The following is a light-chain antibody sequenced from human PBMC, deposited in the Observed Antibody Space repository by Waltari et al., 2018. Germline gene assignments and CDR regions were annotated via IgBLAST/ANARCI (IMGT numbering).Light chain of an antibody. J-gene: IGLJ2*01. Sequence: QSVLTQPPSVSAASGQKVTISCSGSSPHIRKNYVSWYQLFPGTAPKLLIYEDDKRPSGISGLFSGSKSGTSATLDIHGLQTGDEADYYCGTWDSSMSVGVLGGGTKVTVL. V-gene: IGLV1-51*01. CDR1: SPHIRKNY. CDR3: GTWDSSMSVGV. CDR2: EDD.